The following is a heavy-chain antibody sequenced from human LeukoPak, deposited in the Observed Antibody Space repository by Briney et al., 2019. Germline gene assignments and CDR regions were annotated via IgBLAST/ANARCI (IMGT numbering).Heavy chain of an antibody. CDR1: GFTFSSYS. J-gene: IGHJ4*02. V-gene: IGHV3-21*01. Sequence: GGSLRLSCAASGFTFSSYSIYWVRQAPGKGLEWVSSISSSSRYINYADSVKARFTISRDNAKNSLFLKMNSLRAEDTAVYYCASPPSVDSSSPYYFEYWGQGTLVTVSS. D-gene: IGHD6-6*01. CDR2: ISSSSRYI. CDR3: ASPPSVDSSSPYYFEY.